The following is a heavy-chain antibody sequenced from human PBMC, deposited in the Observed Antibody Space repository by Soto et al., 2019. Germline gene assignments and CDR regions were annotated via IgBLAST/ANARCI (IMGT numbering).Heavy chain of an antibody. D-gene: IGHD4-4*01. CDR3: ARDLGRDSNQH. V-gene: IGHV3-53*01. CDR2: FFTGGST. CDR1: GFTVSSNY. Sequence: PGGSLRLSRAAPGFTVSSNYMSWVRQAPGKGLEWVSVFFTGGSTSYADSVKGRFTISRDTSKNTVYLQMNSLRADDTAVYYCARDLGRDSNQHWGQGTLVTVSS. J-gene: IGHJ1*01.